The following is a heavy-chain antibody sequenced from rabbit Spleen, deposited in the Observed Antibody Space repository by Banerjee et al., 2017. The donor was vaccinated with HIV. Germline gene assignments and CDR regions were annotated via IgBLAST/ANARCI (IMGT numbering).Heavy chain of an antibody. Sequence: QEQLVESGGGLVKPEGSLTLTCKASGFSFSGDSYDSYMCWVRQAPGKGLEWIACIDIGGSAFTYFASWAKGRFTISKTSSTTVTLQMTSLTAADTATYFCARDTSSSFSSYGMDLWGQGTLVTVS. CDR2: IDIGGSAFT. J-gene: IGHJ3*01. CDR3: ARDTSSSFSSYGMDL. D-gene: IGHD1-1*01. CDR1: GFSFSGDSY. V-gene: IGHV1S45*01.